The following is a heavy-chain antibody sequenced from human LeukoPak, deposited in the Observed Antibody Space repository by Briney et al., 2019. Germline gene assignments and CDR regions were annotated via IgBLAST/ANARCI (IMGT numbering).Heavy chain of an antibody. V-gene: IGHV4-59*08. Sequence: SETLSLTCTVSGGSISSYSWSWIRQPPGKGLEWIGSIYYSGSTNYNPSRKSRVTMSVDTSKNQFSLKLSSVTAADTAVYYCARHGGESIVAMILHAFDIWGQGTRVTVSS. CDR1: GGSISSYS. CDR3: ARHGGESIVAMILHAFDI. D-gene: IGHD5-12*01. J-gene: IGHJ3*02. CDR2: IYYSGST.